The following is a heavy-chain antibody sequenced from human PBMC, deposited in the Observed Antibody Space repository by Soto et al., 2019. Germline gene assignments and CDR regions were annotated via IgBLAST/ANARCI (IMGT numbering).Heavy chain of an antibody. CDR1: GGSFNIYA. CDR3: AEGTGAEYFQH. Sequence: GASVAVRCKACGGSFNIYAISCVQQSPGQGLEWMGGIIPIFGTANYAQKFQGRVTITADESTSTAYMELSSLRSEDTAVYYCAEGTGAEYFQHWGQGTLVTVSS. CDR2: IIPIFGTA. J-gene: IGHJ1*01. V-gene: IGHV1-69*13.